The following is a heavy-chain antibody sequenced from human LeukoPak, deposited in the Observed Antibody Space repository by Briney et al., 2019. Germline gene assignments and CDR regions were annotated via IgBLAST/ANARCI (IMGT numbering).Heavy chain of an antibody. J-gene: IGHJ2*01. Sequence: SETLSLTCAVSGGSISTYCWNWIRQPPGKGLEWIGYIYYSGSTSYNPSLKSRVTISVDTSKNQFSLKLSSVTAADTAVYYCARTDANYWYFDLWGRGTLVTVSS. D-gene: IGHD2-8*01. V-gene: IGHV4-59*08. CDR2: IYYSGST. CDR3: ARTDANYWYFDL. CDR1: GGSISTYC.